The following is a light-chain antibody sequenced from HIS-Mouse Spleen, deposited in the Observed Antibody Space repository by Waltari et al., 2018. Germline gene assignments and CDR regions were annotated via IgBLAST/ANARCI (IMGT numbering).Light chain of an antibody. J-gene: IGKJ4*01. CDR1: QRVSSSY. CDR2: GAS. CDR3: QQYGSSPPALT. V-gene: IGKV3-20*01. Sequence: EIVLTQSPGTLSLSPGERATLSCRASQRVSSSYLAWYQQKPGQAPRLLIYGASSRATGIPDRSSGSGSGTDFTLTISRLEPEDFAVYYCQQYGSSPPALTFGGGTKVEIK.